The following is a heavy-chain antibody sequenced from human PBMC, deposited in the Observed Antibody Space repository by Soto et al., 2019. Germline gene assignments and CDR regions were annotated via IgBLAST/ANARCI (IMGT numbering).Heavy chain of an antibody. CDR3: AILLSPLDPYHFDD. J-gene: IGHJ4*02. CDR1: GSGFTRLS. V-gene: IGHV5-51*01. CDR2: IYHGDFDT. Sequence: GESLNISCQSSGSGFTRLSIARVRQMPGAGLESMGIIYHGDFDTRYSRFFQGQVTISADKSINTAYLQWSSLKASDTAMYYCAILLSPLDPYHFDDWGQGTLVTVYS.